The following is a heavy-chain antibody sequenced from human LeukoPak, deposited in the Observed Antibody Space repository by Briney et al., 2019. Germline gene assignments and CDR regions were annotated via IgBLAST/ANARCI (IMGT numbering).Heavy chain of an antibody. CDR2: INPNSGGT. CDR1: GYTFTGYY. Sequence: ASVKVSCKASGYTFTGYYMHWVRQAPGQGLEWMGWINPNSGGTNYAQKFQGRVTMTRDTSISTAYMELSRLRSDDTAVYYCAKEDSGSSAFDIWGQGTMVTVSS. J-gene: IGHJ3*02. V-gene: IGHV1-2*02. D-gene: IGHD1-26*01. CDR3: AKEDSGSSAFDI.